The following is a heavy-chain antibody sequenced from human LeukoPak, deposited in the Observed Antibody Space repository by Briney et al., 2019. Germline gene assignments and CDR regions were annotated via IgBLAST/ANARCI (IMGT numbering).Heavy chain of an antibody. CDR3: ARHYSNYVFDY. J-gene: IGHJ4*02. CDR2: ISYDGSNK. V-gene: IGHV3-30-3*01. D-gene: IGHD4-11*01. CDR1: GFTFSSYA. Sequence: PGRSLRLSCAASGFTFSSYAMHWVRQAPGKGLEWVAVISYDGSNKYYADSVKGRFTISRDNSKNTLYLQMNSLRAEDTAVYYCARHYSNYVFDYWGQGTLVTVSS.